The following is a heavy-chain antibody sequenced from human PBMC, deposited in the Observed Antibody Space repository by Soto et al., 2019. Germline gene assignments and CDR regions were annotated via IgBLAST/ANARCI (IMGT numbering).Heavy chain of an antibody. Sequence: SQTLSLTCAISGDGVSSNSSAWNWIRQSPSRGLEWLGRTYYRSKWYNDYAVSVKSRITINPDTSKNQFSLQLNSVTPEDTAVYYCARDLLYCSSTSCYFSDAFDIWGQGTMVTVSS. J-gene: IGHJ3*02. D-gene: IGHD2-2*01. CDR1: GDGVSSNSSA. CDR3: ARDLLYCSSTSCYFSDAFDI. V-gene: IGHV6-1*01. CDR2: TYYRSKWYN.